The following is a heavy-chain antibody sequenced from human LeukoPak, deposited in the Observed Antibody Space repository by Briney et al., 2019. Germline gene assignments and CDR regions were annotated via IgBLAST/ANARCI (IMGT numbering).Heavy chain of an antibody. D-gene: IGHD3-22*01. Sequence: GGSLRLSCAASGFTFSSYEMNWVRQAPGKGLEWVSYISSSGSTIYYADSVKGRFTISRDNSKNTLYLQMNSLRAEDTAVYYCARDGRNYYDSSGYFFDYWGQGTLVTVSS. V-gene: IGHV3-48*03. CDR1: GFTFSSYE. CDR2: ISSSGSTI. J-gene: IGHJ4*02. CDR3: ARDGRNYYDSSGYFFDY.